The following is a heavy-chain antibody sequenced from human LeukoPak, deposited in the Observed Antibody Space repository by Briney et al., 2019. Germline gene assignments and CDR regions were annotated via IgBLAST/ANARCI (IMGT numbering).Heavy chain of an antibody. CDR1: GFTFSSYE. J-gene: IGHJ4*02. Sequence: GGSLRLSCAASGFTFSSYEMNWFRQAPGKGRNGVSYISSSGSTIYYADSVKGRFTISRDNAKNSLYLQMNSLRAEDTAVYYCARVSSGWYFDYWGQGTLVTVSS. V-gene: IGHV3-48*03. CDR2: ISSSGSTI. CDR3: ARVSSGWYFDY. D-gene: IGHD6-19*01.